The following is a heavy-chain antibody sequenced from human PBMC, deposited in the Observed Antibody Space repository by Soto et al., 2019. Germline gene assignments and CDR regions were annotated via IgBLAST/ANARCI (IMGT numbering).Heavy chain of an antibody. Sequence: PGGSLRLSCAASGFTFSSYAMHWVRQAPGKGLEWVAVIPYDGSNKYYADSVKGRFTISRDNSKNTLYLQMNSLRAEDTAVYYCAREWDYYDFWSGYYSYYFDYRGQGTLVTVSS. CDR3: AREWDYYDFWSGYYSYYFDY. CDR2: IPYDGSNK. CDR1: GFTFSSYA. D-gene: IGHD3-3*01. J-gene: IGHJ4*02. V-gene: IGHV3-30-3*01.